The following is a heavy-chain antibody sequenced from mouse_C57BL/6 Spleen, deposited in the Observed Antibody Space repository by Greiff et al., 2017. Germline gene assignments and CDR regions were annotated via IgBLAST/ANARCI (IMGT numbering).Heavy chain of an antibody. CDR2: IYPGDGDT. Sequence: VKLVESGAELVKPGASVKISCKASGYAFSSYWMNWVKQRPGKGLEWIGQIYPGDGDTTYNGKFKGKATLTADKSSSTAYMQLSSLTSEDSAVYFCAKGMTSYYFDYWGQGTTLTVSS. J-gene: IGHJ2*01. CDR1: GYAFSSYW. V-gene: IGHV1-80*01. D-gene: IGHD2-10*02. CDR3: AKGMTSYYFDY.